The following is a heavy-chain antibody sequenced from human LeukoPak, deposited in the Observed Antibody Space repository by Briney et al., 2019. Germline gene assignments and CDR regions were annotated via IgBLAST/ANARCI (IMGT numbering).Heavy chain of an antibody. Sequence: ASVKVSCKAPGYIFSNYDINWVRQAPGHGLEWMGWMNPNSGRRVYAQKFQGRVTMTRNSSINTAYMELTSLRSDDRAVYYCARGLRSDYWGQETLVTVSS. J-gene: IGHJ4*02. CDR3: ARGLRSDY. CDR2: MNPNSGRR. D-gene: IGHD3-16*02. CDR1: GYIFSNYD. V-gene: IGHV1-8*01.